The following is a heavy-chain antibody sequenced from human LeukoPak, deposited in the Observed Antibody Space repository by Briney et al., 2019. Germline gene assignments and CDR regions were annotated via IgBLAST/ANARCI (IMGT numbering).Heavy chain of an antibody. D-gene: IGHD6-19*01. Sequence: GGSLRLSCAASGFTFSSYAMHWVRQAPGKGLEWVAVISYDGSNKYYADSVKGRFTISRDNSKNTLYLQMNSLRAEDTAVYYCARDRRAVAGTFDYWGQGTLVTVSS. CDR2: ISYDGSNK. CDR1: GFTFSSYA. V-gene: IGHV3-30*04. J-gene: IGHJ4*02. CDR3: ARDRRAVAGTFDY.